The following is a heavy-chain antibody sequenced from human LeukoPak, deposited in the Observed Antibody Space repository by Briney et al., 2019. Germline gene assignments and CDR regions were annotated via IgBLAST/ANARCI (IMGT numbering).Heavy chain of an antibody. D-gene: IGHD6-13*01. Sequence: PGGSLRLSCAASGFTFSSYEMNWVRQAPGKGLEWVSYISSSGSTIYYADSVEGRFTISRDNAKNSLYLQMNSLRAEDTAVYYCASDSSSSDTPAYYYGMDVWGQGTTVTVSS. CDR2: ISSSGSTI. CDR3: ASDSSSSDTPAYYYGMDV. CDR1: GFTFSSYE. V-gene: IGHV3-48*03. J-gene: IGHJ6*02.